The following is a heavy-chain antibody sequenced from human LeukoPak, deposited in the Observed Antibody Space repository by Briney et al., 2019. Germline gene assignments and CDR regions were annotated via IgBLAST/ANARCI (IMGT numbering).Heavy chain of an antibody. CDR3: ARGSIAARLYFDY. CDR1: GGSISSGGYY. CDR2: IYYSGST. Sequence: PSETLSLTCTVSGGSISSGGYYWSWIRQHPGKGLEWIGYIYYSGSTYYNPSLKSRVTISVDTSKNQFSLKLSSVTAADTAVYYCARGSIAARLYFDYWGQGTLVTVSS. D-gene: IGHD6-6*01. V-gene: IGHV4-31*03. J-gene: IGHJ4*02.